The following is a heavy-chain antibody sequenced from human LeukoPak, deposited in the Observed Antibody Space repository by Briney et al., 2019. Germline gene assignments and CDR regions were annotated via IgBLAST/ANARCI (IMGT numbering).Heavy chain of an antibody. CDR2: IYYSGST. Sequence: SETLSLTCTVSGGSISSYYWSWVRQPPGKGLEWIGYIYYSGSTNYNPSLKSRVTISVDTSKNQFSLKLSSVTAADTAVYYCARARPYYYDSSGYRHLDYWGQGTLVTVSS. J-gene: IGHJ4*02. V-gene: IGHV4-59*01. CDR1: GGSISSYY. D-gene: IGHD3-22*01. CDR3: ARARPYYYDSSGYRHLDY.